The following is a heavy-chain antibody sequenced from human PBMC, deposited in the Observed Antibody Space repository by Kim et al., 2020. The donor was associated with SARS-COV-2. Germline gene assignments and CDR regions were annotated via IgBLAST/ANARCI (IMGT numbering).Heavy chain of an antibody. Sequence: GGSLRLSCAASGFTFSNAWMSWVRQAPGKGLEWVGRIKSKTDGGTTDYAAPVKGRFTISRDDSKNTLYLQMNSLKTEDTAVYYCTTDRLGGSGSYYNIGYYYYGMDVWGQGTTVTVSS. CDR3: TTDRLGGSGSYYNIGYYYYGMDV. CDR1: GFTFSNAW. J-gene: IGHJ6*02. D-gene: IGHD3-10*01. V-gene: IGHV3-15*01. CDR2: IKSKTDGGTT.